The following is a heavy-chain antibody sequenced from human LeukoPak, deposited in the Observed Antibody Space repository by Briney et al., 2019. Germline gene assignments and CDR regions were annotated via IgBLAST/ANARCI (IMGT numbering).Heavy chain of an antibody. J-gene: IGHJ4*02. CDR1: GGSFSGYY. D-gene: IGHD4-17*01. Sequence: PSETLSLTCAVYGGSFSGYYWSWIRQPPGKGLEWIGEINHGGSTNYNPSLKSRVTISVDTSKNQFSLKLSSVTAADTAVYYCATSTVTTSLGYWGQGTLVTVSS. CDR3: ATSTVTTSLGY. V-gene: IGHV4-34*01. CDR2: INHGGST.